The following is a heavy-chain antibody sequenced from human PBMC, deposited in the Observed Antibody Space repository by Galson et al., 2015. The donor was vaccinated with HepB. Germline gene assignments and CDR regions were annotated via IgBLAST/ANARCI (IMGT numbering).Heavy chain of an antibody. CDR1: GGSISNYY. J-gene: IGHJ4*02. CDR2: IYYNGNT. CDR3: ARHDPNSGWSDFDY. V-gene: IGHV4-59*08. Sequence: ETLSLTCTVSGGSISNYYWSWIRQPPGKGLEWIGYIYYNGNTNYNLSLKSRVTISVDTTKNQFSLRLSSVTAADTAVYYCARHDPNSGWSDFDYWGQGALVTVSS. D-gene: IGHD6-19*01.